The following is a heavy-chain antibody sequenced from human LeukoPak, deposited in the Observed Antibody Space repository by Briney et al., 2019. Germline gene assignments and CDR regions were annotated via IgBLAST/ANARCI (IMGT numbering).Heavy chain of an antibody. V-gene: IGHV3-30-3*01. D-gene: IGHD3-16*02. Sequence: PGGSLRLSCAASGFTFSSYAMHWVRQAPGKGLEWVAVISYDGSNKYYADSVKGRFTISRDNSKNTLYLQMNSLRAEDTAVYYCARDAYYDYVWGSYRLGRGAFDIWGQGTMVTVSS. CDR3: ARDAYYDYVWGSYRLGRGAFDI. J-gene: IGHJ3*02. CDR2: ISYDGSNK. CDR1: GFTFSSYA.